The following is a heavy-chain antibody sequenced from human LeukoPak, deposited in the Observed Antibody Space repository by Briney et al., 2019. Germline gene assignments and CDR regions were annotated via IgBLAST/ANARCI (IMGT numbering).Heavy chain of an antibody. V-gene: IGHV4-34*01. CDR3: ARGTYYFDTSAHETDDY. Sequence: SETLSLTCAVLGGSFNNYYWSWIRKPPGKGLEWIGEIIHSGSTIFIPSLKSRLTISVDTPKYQSSLKLSSVTAADTAVYYCARGTYYFDTSAHETDDYWGQGTLVTVSS. CDR2: IIHSGST. D-gene: IGHD3-22*01. J-gene: IGHJ4*02. CDR1: GGSFNNYY.